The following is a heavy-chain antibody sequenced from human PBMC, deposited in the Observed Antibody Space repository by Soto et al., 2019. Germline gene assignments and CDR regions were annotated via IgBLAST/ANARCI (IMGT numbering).Heavy chain of an antibody. J-gene: IGHJ5*02. CDR3: ARVVGALGHWFDP. V-gene: IGHV1-18*01. Sequence: ASVKVSCKASGYTFTSYGISWVRQAPGQGLEWMGRISAYNGNTNYAQKLRGRATMTTDTSTSTAYMELRSLRSDDTAVYYCARVVGALGHWFDPWGQGTLVTVSS. CDR2: ISAYNGNT. CDR1: GYTFTSYG. D-gene: IGHD1-26*01.